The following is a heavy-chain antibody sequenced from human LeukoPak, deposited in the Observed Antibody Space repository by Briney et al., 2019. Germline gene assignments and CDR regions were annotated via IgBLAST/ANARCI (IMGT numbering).Heavy chain of an antibody. V-gene: IGHV4-59*11. D-gene: IGHD3-16*01. CDR3: AERGGGF. J-gene: IGHJ4*02. CDR1: GGSITIHH. Sequence: KPSETLSLTCTVSGGSITIHHWSWIRQPPGKGLEWIGSVYYSGSTNYSPSLKSRVTISEDTSKNQFSLNLGSVTAADTAVYSCAERGGGFWGQGTLVTVSS. CDR2: VYYSGST.